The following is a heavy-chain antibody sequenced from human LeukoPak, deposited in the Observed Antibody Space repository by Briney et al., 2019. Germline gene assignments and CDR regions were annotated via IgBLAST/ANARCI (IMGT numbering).Heavy chain of an antibody. CDR1: GFTFSSYS. V-gene: IGHV3-21*01. J-gene: IGHJ4*02. CDR2: ISSSSSHI. CDR3: ARDLYGSGKADRNN. Sequence: GGSLRLSCAASGFTFSSYSMNWVRQAPGKGLEWVSSISSSSSHIYYADSVKGRFTISRDNAKNSLYLQMNSLRAEDTAVYYCARDLYGSGKADRNNWGQGTLVTVSS. D-gene: IGHD3-10*01.